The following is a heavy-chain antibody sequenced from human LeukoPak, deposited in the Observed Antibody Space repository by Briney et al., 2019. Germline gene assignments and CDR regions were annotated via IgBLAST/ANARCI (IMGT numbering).Heavy chain of an antibody. Sequence: GRPLRLSCAASGFTLSAYAMHWVRQAPGKGLEWVAVISYDGSNKYYADFVKGRFTISRDSSKNTLYLQVNSLRAEDTAVHYCAKEGLGSSWNPNYFDYWGQGTLVTVSS. CDR3: AKEGLGSSWNPNYFDY. CDR2: ISYDGSNK. D-gene: IGHD6-13*01. J-gene: IGHJ4*02. CDR1: GFTLSAYA. V-gene: IGHV3-30*18.